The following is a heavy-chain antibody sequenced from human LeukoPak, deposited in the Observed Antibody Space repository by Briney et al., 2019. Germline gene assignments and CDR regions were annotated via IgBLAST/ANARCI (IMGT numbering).Heavy chain of an antibody. CDR3: ARDYPIAVAGNFDY. J-gene: IGHJ4*02. Sequence: PGGSLRLSCAASGFTFSSYSMNWVRQAPGKGLEWVSSISSSSSYIYYADSVKGRFTISRDNAKNSLYLQMNSLRAEDTAVYYCARDYPIAVAGNFDYWGQGTLVTVS. CDR1: GFTFSSYS. V-gene: IGHV3-21*01. CDR2: ISSSSSYI. D-gene: IGHD6-19*01.